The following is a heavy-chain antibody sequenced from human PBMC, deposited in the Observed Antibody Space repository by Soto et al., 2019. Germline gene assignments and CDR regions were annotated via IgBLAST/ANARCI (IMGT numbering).Heavy chain of an antibody. D-gene: IGHD2-21*02. CDR1: GSTLSRFA. V-gene: IGHV3-23*01. CDR2: ITENGAGT. CDR3: ATHLNGDFRGAFDH. Sequence: GGSLRLSCAASGSTLSRFAMAWVRQGPSQGLEWVSSITENGAGTYYTDSVKGRFTISRDISKNTLYLQLNSLRADDTAIYFCATHLNGDFRGAFDHWGQGTMVTVSS. J-gene: IGHJ4*03.